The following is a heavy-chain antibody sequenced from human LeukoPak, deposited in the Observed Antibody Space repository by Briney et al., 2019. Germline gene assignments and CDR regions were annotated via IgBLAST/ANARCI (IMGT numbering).Heavy chain of an antibody. J-gene: IGHJ2*01. CDR1: GDSISSNSAT. Sequence: SQTLSLTCALSGDSISSNSATWNWIRQSPSRGLEWLGRTYYRSKWYNDYALSVKSRITINPDTSKNQFSLQLRSVTPEDTAVYYCARGSKGSSPYWYFDLWGRGTLVTVSS. D-gene: IGHD6-13*01. CDR2: TYYRSKWYN. CDR3: ARGSKGSSPYWYFDL. V-gene: IGHV6-1*01.